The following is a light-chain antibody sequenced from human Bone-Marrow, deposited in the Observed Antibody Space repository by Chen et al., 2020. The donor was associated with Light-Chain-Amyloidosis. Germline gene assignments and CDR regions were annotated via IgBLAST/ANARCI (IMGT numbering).Light chain of an antibody. Sequence: QSALPHPASVSGSPGQSVPISCTGTSSDVGGDNHVSWYQQHPDNAPKLMIYEVTKRPSWVPDRFSGSKSDNTASLTISGLQTEDEADYFCSSYTITNTLVFGSGTRVTVL. V-gene: IGLV2-14*01. J-gene: IGLJ1*01. CDR1: SSDVGGDNH. CDR2: EVT. CDR3: SSYTITNTLV.